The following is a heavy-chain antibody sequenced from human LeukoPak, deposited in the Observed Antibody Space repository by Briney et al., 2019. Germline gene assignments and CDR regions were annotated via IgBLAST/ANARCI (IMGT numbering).Heavy chain of an antibody. V-gene: IGHV4-59*01. J-gene: IGHJ4*02. CDR3: ARGAMATTPFFDY. CDR2: VYCTGST. CDR1: GGSISNYY. D-gene: IGHD5-24*01. Sequence: SETLSLTCPVSGGSISNYYYWTWIRQPPGKGLEWIGYVYCTGSTNFNPSLKSRVTMSLDTSRNQFSLKLTSLTAADTAVYYCARGAMATTPFFDYWGQGTLVTVSS.